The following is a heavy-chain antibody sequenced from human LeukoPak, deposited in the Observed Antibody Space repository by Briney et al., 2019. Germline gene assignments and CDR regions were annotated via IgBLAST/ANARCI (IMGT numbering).Heavy chain of an antibody. V-gene: IGHV4-34*01. CDR1: GGSFSGYY. CDR2: INHSGST. D-gene: IGHD2-21*02. Sequence: PSETLSLTCAVYGGSFSGYYWSWIRQPPGKGLEWIGEINHSGSTNYDPSLKSRVTISVDTSKNQFSLKLSSVTAADTAVYYCARGKRRAALVPATAAIDYWGQGTLVTVSS. CDR3: ARGKRRAALVPATAAIDY. J-gene: IGHJ4*02.